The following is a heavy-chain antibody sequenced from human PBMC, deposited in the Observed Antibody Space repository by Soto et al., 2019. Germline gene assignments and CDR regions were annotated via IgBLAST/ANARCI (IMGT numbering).Heavy chain of an antibody. CDR2: LYSTGTT. CDR3: AREKDYYFSALDV. CDR1: GNSISGHY. J-gene: IGHJ6*02. Sequence: PSETLSLSCTFSGNSISGHYWTWIRQSAGKGLEWIGRLYSTGTTDYNPSLGSRVSMSVDTSKNHFSLNLRSVTAADTAVYYCAREKDYYFSALDVWGQGTTLTVSS. D-gene: IGHD3-10*01. V-gene: IGHV4-4*07.